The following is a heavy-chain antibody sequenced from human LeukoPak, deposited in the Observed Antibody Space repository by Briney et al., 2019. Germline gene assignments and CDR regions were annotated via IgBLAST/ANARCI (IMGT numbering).Heavy chain of an antibody. CDR1: GGTFSSYA. Sequence: SVKVSCKASGGTFSSYAISWVRQAPGQGLEWMGGIIPIFGTANYAQKFQGRVTITADKSTSTAYMELSSLRSEDTAVYYCALGSGSYGIMNPGDYWGQGTLVTVSS. CDR3: ALGSGSYGIMNPGDY. D-gene: IGHD1-26*01. V-gene: IGHV1-69*06. CDR2: IIPIFGTA. J-gene: IGHJ4*02.